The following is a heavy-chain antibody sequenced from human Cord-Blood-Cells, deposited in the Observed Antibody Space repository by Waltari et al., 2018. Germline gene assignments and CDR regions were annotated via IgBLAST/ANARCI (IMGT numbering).Heavy chain of an antibody. CDR3: ARQVLRGGYDQPDAFDI. CDR2: IYYSGST. D-gene: IGHD5-12*01. CDR1: GRSISSSSYY. J-gene: IGHJ3*02. Sequence: QLQLQASGAGLVKPSETLSLNCTVSGRSISSSSYYWGWIRHPPGKGLEWIGSIYYSGSTYYNPSLKRRVTISVDTSKNQFSLKLSSVTAADTAVYYCARQVLRGGYDQPDAFDIWGQGTMVTVSS. V-gene: IGHV4-39*01.